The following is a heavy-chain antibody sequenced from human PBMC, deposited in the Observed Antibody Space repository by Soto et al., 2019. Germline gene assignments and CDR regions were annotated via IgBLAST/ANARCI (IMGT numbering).Heavy chain of an antibody. CDR3: ARGMCCSSTSCYAGRHYYYMDV. J-gene: IGHJ6*03. D-gene: IGHD2-2*01. CDR1: GGGLSSNT. V-gene: IGHV1-69*02. CDR2: IIPILGIA. Sequence: ASVKVTCEDSGGGLSSNTISWVRQARGQGLEWMGRIIPILGIANYAQKFQGRVTITADKSTSTAYMELSSLRSEATAVYYCARGMCCSSTSCYAGRHYYYMDVWGKGTTVTVSS.